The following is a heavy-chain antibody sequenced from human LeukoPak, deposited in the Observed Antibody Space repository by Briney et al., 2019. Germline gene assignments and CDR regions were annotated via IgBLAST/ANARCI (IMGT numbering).Heavy chain of an antibody. CDR2: IYHSGST. V-gene: IGHV4-38-2*01. CDR1: GYSISSGYY. CDR3: ARALAQITMVRGPPNWFDP. J-gene: IGHJ5*02. D-gene: IGHD3-10*01. Sequence: ASETLSLTCAVSGYSISSGYYWGWIRQPPGQGLEWIGSIYHSGSTYYNPSLKSRVTISVDTSKNQFSLKLSSVTAADTAVYYCARALAQITMVRGPPNWFDPWGQGTLVTVSS.